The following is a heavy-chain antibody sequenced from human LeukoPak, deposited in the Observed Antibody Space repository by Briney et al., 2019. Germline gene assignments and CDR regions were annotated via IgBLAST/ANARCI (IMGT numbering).Heavy chain of an antibody. Sequence: SETLFLTCTVSGGSISSSSYYWGWIRQPPGKGLEWIGSIYYSGSTYYNPSLKSRVTISVDTSKNQFSLKLSSVTAADTAVYYCARHMAASSYYWGQGTLVTVSS. D-gene: IGHD6-13*01. V-gene: IGHV4-39*01. CDR3: ARHMAASSYY. CDR1: GGSISSSSYY. CDR2: IYYSGST. J-gene: IGHJ4*02.